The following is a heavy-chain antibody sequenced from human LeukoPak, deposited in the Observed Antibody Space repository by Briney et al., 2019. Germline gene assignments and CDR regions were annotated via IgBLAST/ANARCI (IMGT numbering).Heavy chain of an antibody. CDR2: IFGSGGST. J-gene: IGHJ4*02. V-gene: IGHV3-23*01. CDR1: GFTFSSYA. Sequence: GGSLGLSCAASGFTFSSYAMYWVRQAPGKGLEWVSDIFGSGGSTHYADSVKGRFTISRDNSKNTVYLQMNSLRAEDTAVYYCAKTTTGYSSGRFPGWPVDYWGQGTLVTVSS. D-gene: IGHD6-19*01. CDR3: AKTTTGYSSGRFPGWPVDY.